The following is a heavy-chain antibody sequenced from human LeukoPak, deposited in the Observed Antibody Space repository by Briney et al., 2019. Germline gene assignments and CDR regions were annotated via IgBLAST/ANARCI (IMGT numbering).Heavy chain of an antibody. J-gene: IGHJ4*02. D-gene: IGHD1-26*01. CDR2: IYYSGST. Sequence: KPSETLSLTCTVSGGSMSSYYWGWIRQPPGKGLEWIGNIYYSGSTNYNPSLKSRVTISVDTSKKQFSLKVSSVTAADTAVYYCARGSWDMSFDYWGQGILVTVSS. CDR1: GGSMSSYY. V-gene: IGHV4-59*01. CDR3: ARGSWDMSFDY.